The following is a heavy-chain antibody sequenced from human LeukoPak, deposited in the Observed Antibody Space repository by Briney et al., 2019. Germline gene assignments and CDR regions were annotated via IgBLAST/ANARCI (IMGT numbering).Heavy chain of an antibody. CDR2: ISGGGGYT. CDR3: AKTDYGDY. J-gene: IGHJ4*02. CDR1: GFIFSNYV. V-gene: IGHV3-23*01. Sequence: GGSLRLSCAASGFIFSNYVMSWVRQAPGKGLEWVSGISGGGGYTYYADSVKGRFTISRDNSKSTLYLQMNSLRAEDMAIYYCAKTDYGDYWGQGALVTVSS.